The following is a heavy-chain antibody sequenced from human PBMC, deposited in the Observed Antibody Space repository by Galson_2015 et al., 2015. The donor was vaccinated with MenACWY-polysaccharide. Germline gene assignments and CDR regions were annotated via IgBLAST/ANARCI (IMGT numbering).Heavy chain of an antibody. CDR3: ANAISGCKLDY. Sequence: SLRLSCAASGFTFSNYWMHWVRQAPGEGLGWASRIKSDGSTTDKADSVKGRFIISRDNAKNTLYLEMNSLRAEDRAVYYWANAISGCKLDYWGQGSLVTVSS. J-gene: IGHJ4*02. CDR1: GFTFSNYW. CDR2: IKSDGSTT. D-gene: IGHD2/OR15-2a*01. V-gene: IGHV3-74*01.